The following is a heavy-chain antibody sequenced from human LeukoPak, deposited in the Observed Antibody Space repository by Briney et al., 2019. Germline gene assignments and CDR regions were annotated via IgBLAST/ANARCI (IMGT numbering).Heavy chain of an antibody. J-gene: IGHJ4*02. D-gene: IGHD2-2*01. CDR2: IYYSGST. CDR1: GGSISSYY. Sequence: SETLSLTCTVSGGSISSYYWSWIRQPPGKGLERIGYIYYSGSTNYNPSLKSRVTISVDTSKNQFSLKLSSVTAADTAEYYCARVHFGSEYQLLSFDYWGQGTLVTVSS. CDR3: ARVHFGSEYQLLSFDY. V-gene: IGHV4-59*08.